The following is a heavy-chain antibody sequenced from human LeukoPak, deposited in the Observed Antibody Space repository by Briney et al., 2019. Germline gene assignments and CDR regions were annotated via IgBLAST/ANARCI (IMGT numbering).Heavy chain of an antibody. V-gene: IGHV4-31*03. Sequence: SQTLSLTCTVSGGSISSGGYYWSWIRQHPGKGLEWIGYIYYSGSTYYNPSLKSRVTISVDTSKNQFSLKLSSVTAADTAVYYCARGFDSSSWYNFDYWGQGSLVTVSS. CDR3: ARGFDSSSWYNFDY. D-gene: IGHD6-13*01. J-gene: IGHJ4*02. CDR2: IYYSGST. CDR1: GGSISSGGYY.